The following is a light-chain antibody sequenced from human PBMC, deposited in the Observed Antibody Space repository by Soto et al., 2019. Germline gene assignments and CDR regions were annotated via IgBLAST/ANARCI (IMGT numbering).Light chain of an antibody. CDR2: TVS. CDR3: SSYTSSSPYV. CDR1: TSDVGAYNY. J-gene: IGLJ1*01. V-gene: IGLV2-14*01. Sequence: QSALTQPASVSGSPGQSITISCTGATSDVGAYNYVSWYQQHPGKAPKLMIYTVSNRPSGVSNRFSGSKSGNTASLTISGLQAEDEADYYCSSYTSSSPYVFGTGTKVTVL.